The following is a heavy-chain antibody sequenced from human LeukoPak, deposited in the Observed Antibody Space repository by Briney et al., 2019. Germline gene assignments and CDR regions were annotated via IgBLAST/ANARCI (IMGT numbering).Heavy chain of an antibody. CDR1: GGSISSSSYY. CDR2: IYYSGST. CDR3: ARATTVVTLDY. D-gene: IGHD4-23*01. J-gene: IGHJ4*02. Sequence: PSETLSLTCTVSGGSISSSSYYWGWIRQPPGKGLEWIGSIYYSGSTYYNPSLKSRVTISVDTSKNQFSLKLSSVTAADTAVYYCARATTVVTLDYWGQGTLVTVSS. V-gene: IGHV4-39*07.